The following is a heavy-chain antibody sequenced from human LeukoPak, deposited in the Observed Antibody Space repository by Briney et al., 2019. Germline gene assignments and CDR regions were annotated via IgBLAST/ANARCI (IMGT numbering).Heavy chain of an antibody. V-gene: IGHV3-23*01. CDR3: AGATYYDFWSGYHLDY. Sequence: GGSLRLSCAASGFTFSSYAMSWVRQAPGKGLEWVSAISGSGGSTYYADSVKGRFTISRDNSKNTLYLQMNSLRAEDTAVYYCAGATYYDFWSGYHLDYWGQGILVTVSS. CDR1: GFTFSSYA. CDR2: ISGSGGST. J-gene: IGHJ4*02. D-gene: IGHD3-3*01.